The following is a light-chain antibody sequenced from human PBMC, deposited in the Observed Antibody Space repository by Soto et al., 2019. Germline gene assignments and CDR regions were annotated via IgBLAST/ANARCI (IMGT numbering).Light chain of an antibody. CDR3: QQYGSSSWT. CDR2: GAS. V-gene: IGKV3-20*01. CDR1: QSISSSY. J-gene: IGKJ1*01. Sequence: EIVLTQSPGTLSLSPGKRATLSCRASQSISSSYLAWYQQRPGQAPRLLIYGASSRATGIPDRFSGSGSGTEFTFTISRLEPEDFAVYYCQQYGSSSWTFGQGTKVEIK.